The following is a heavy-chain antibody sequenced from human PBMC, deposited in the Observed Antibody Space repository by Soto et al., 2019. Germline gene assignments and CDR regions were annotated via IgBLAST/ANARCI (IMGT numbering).Heavy chain of an antibody. Sequence: QAPGKGLEWVGLIKSKTDGGTTDYAAPAKGRFTISRDDSKNTVYLQVNSLKTVDTAVYYCATQRQLDLWGKGTLVTVSS. CDR3: ATQRQLDL. J-gene: IGHJ5*02. D-gene: IGHD6-13*01. V-gene: IGHV3-15*07. CDR2: IKSKTDGGTT.